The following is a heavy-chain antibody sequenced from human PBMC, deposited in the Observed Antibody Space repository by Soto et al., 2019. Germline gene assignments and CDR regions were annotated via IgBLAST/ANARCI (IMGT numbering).Heavy chain of an antibody. V-gene: IGHV4-39*01. J-gene: IGHJ4*02. CDR1: GVSISSSSYF. D-gene: IGHD3-3*01. CDR3: ARSERDFWSGYFYY. Sequence: SETLSLTCTVSGVSISSSSYFWGWIRQPPGKGLEWIGSLYYSGSTYYNPSLKSRVTISVDPSKNQFSLKLSSVTAADTAVYYCARSERDFWSGYFYYWGQGTLVTVSS. CDR2: LYYSGST.